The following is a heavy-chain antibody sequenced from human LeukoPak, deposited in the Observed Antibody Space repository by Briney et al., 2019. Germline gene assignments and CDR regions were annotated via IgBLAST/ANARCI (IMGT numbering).Heavy chain of an antibody. Sequence: GGSLRLSCAASGFSFTTYGMHWVRQAPGKGLEWVSSITATGGISYADSVKGRFTISRDNSKSTLYLQMNSLRAEDTGVYYCASGSGWVFDNWGQGTLVTVSS. V-gene: IGHV3-23*01. D-gene: IGHD6-19*01. CDR3: ASGSGWVFDN. J-gene: IGHJ4*02. CDR2: ITATGGI. CDR1: GFSFTTYG.